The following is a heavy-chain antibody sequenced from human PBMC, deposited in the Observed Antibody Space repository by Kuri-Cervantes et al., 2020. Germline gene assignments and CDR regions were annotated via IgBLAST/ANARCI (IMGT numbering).Heavy chain of an antibody. V-gene: IGHV4-39*07. Sequence: SETLSLTCTVSGGSISSSSYYWGWIRQPPGKGLEWIGSIYYSGSTNYNPSLKSRVTISVDTSKNQFSLKLSSVTAADTAVYYCARLVTTSWFDPWGQGTLVTVSS. J-gene: IGHJ5*02. D-gene: IGHD4-11*01. CDR3: ARLVTTSWFDP. CDR1: GGSISSSSYY. CDR2: IYYSGST.